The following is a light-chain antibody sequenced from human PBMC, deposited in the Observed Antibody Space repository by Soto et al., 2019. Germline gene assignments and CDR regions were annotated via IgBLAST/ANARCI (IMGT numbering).Light chain of an antibody. CDR3: QQYVSSPVT. Sequence: EVVLTQSPGTLSLSPGERATLSCRASQSVTSGYLAWYQQKPGQAPRLLIYGASSRATDIPDRFSGSGSGTDFTLTISRLEPEDFALYYCQQYVSSPVTFGQGTKLEIK. CDR1: QSVTSGY. V-gene: IGKV3-20*01. J-gene: IGKJ2*01. CDR2: GAS.